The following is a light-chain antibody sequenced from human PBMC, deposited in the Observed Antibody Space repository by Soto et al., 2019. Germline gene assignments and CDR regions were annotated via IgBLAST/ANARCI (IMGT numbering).Light chain of an antibody. V-gene: IGKV3D-15*01. Sequence: EVVLKQSPATLSLSTGERATLSCRASQSVSSNLAWYQQKPGQAPRLLIYEVSNRAAGISARFSGSGSGTDFPLTISRLQAEDFADYHCQQCDRSPLTFGGGTKVDIK. CDR1: QSVSSN. J-gene: IGKJ4*01. CDR3: QQCDRSPLT. CDR2: EVS.